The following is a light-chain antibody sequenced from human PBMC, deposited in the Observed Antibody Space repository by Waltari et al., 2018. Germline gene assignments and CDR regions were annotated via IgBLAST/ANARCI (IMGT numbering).Light chain of an antibody. CDR3: QQTDSAPLT. CDR1: QSISNY. J-gene: IGKJ4*02. CDR2: PAS. Sequence: DIQMTHSPSSLASSSGYRVTITCRACQSISNYVSWYHLKPGKAPKLHIYPASSLQSGVPSRFSGSGAGTDVTLTSSSLQPEEFATYYCQQTDSAPLTLGGRTKVEIK. V-gene: IGKV1-39*01.